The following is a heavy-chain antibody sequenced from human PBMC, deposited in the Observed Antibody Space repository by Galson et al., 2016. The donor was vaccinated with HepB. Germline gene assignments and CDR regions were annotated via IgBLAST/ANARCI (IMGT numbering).Heavy chain of an antibody. CDR1: GFTFNRYR. CDR3: AKFTQQWLDRVYYFDY. D-gene: IGHD6-19*01. V-gene: IGHV3-23*01. CDR2: ISGDGGTS. J-gene: IGHJ4*02. Sequence: SLRLSCAASGFTFNRYRIHWVRQAPGKGLEWVSSISGDGGTSYYADSVQGRFTTSRDRSKNTLSLQMNSLRADDTAVYYCAKFTQQWLDRVYYFDYWGQGALVTVSS.